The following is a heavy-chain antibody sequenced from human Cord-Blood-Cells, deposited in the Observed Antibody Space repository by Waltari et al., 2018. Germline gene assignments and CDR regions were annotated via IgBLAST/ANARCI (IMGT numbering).Heavy chain of an antibody. Sequence: QVQLVQSGAEVKKPGASVKVSCKASGYTFTSYGISWVRQAPGQGLEWMGWISDYNGNTHYAQKLQGRVTMTTDTSTSTAYMELRSLRSDDTAVYYCARDGKIAVAGTRPLFDYWGQGTLVTVSS. CDR2: ISDYNGNT. V-gene: IGHV1-18*01. CDR3: ARDGKIAVAGTRPLFDY. J-gene: IGHJ4*02. D-gene: IGHD6-19*01. CDR1: GYTFTSYG.